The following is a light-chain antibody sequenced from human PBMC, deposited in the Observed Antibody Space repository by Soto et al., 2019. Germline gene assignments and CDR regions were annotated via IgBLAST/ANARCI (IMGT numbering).Light chain of an antibody. CDR2: SNN. J-gene: IGLJ1*01. CDR3: PAWDDTRRGPVYV. V-gene: IGLV1-47*02. Sequence: QSFLTQPPSACGTPGQRVTISCSESSSNIGNNYVYWYQQLRGTAPKLLMYSNNQRPSGVPYRFSGSKSGSSASLAISGLRAEDEGDCLCPAWDDTRRGPVYVFGTGTRSPS. CDR1: SSNIGNNY.